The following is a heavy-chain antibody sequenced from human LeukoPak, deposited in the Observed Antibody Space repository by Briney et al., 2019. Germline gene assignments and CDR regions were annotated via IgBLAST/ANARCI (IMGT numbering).Heavy chain of an antibody. V-gene: IGHV3-9*01. J-gene: IGHJ4*02. CDR2: ISWNSGSI. CDR1: GFTFDDYA. D-gene: IGHD6-13*01. CDR3: VRGTSSEAAAAIRLFDN. Sequence: GGSLRLSCAASGFTFDDYAMHWVRQAPGKGLEWVSGISWNSGSIGYADSVKGRFTISRDNAKNSLYLQMNSLRAEDTAVYYCVRGTSSEAAAAIRLFDNWGQGTLVTVSS.